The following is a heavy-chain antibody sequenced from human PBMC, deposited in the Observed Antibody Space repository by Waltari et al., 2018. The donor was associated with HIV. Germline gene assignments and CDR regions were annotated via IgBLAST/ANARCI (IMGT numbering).Heavy chain of an antibody. V-gene: IGHV5-51*03. D-gene: IGHD4-17*01. Sequence: EVQLVQSGAEVKKPGESLKISCKASGYDFTTYWIGWVRQMPWKGLEYIGLIYPSDSETKYSPSFQGQVTLSADKSINAAYLHWSSLKAPDTAIYYCARRGNNYGDAFDIWGQGKMVNVS. J-gene: IGHJ3*02. CDR3: ARRGNNYGDAFDI. CDR2: IYPSDSET. CDR1: GYDFTTYW.